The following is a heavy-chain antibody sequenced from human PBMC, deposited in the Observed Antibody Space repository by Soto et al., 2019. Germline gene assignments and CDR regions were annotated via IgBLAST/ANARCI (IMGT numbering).Heavy chain of an antibody. V-gene: IGHV2-5*01. J-gene: IGHJ4*02. CDR1: GFSLTATGDG. CDR3: VRYPRAYWGIDY. Sequence: QITLEESGPTLVKPTQTLTLTCTFSGFSLTATGDGVAWIRQPPGKPLESLALVYWNNDRYSPSLRTRLTITKDTSRNQLVLTMTNMDPVDTATYYCVRYPRAYWGIDYWGQGVLVTVSS. CDR2: VYWNND. D-gene: IGHD2-8*02.